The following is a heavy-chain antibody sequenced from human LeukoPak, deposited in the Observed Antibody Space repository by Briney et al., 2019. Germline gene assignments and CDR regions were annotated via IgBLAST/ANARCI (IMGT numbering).Heavy chain of an antibody. V-gene: IGHV3-21*01. CDR3: ARFHRGWYFDY. CDR2: ISSSRSYI. J-gene: IGHJ4*02. CDR1: GFTFTTYS. Sequence: GGSLRLSCAASGFTFTTYSLNWVRQAPGKGLECVSFISSSRSYIYYADSVKGRFTISRDNAKNSPYLQMNSLRAEDTAVYYCARFHRGWYFDYWGQGTLVTVSS. D-gene: IGHD2-15*01.